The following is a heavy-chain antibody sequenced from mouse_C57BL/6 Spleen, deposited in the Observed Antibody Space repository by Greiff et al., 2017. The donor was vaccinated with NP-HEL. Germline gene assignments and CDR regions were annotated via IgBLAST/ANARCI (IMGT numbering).Heavy chain of an antibody. Sequence: DVKLVESGGGLVQPGGSLSLSCAASGFTFTDYYMSWVRQPPGKALEWLGFIRNNANGYTTEYRAYVKGRLTISRDNSQNILYLQMNALGAEDSATYYCARYRPIYDGVDYWGQGTSVTVSS. CDR2: IRNNANGYTT. CDR1: GFTFTDYY. J-gene: IGHJ4*01. CDR3: ARYRPIYDGVDY. V-gene: IGHV7-3*01. D-gene: IGHD2-3*01.